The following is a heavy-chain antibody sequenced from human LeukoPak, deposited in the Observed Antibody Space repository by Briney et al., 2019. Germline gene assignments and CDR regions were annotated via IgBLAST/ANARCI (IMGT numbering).Heavy chain of an antibody. CDR3: AKDPCGENY. CDR1: GFTFSSSA. CDR2: ISGTGGST. J-gene: IGHJ4*02. V-gene: IGHV3-23*01. D-gene: IGHD2-21*01. Sequence: GGSLRLSCAASGFTFSSSAMNWVRQAPGKGLEWVSTISGTGGSTYYADSVRGRFTISRDNSKNTLYLQMNSLSAEDTAVYYCAKDPCGENYWGQGTLVTVSS.